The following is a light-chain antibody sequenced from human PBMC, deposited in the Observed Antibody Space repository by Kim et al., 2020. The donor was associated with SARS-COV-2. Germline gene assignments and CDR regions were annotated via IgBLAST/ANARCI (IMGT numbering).Light chain of an antibody. CDR2: GAT. Sequence: EIVLTQSPGTLSLSSGERATLSCTASQSIGSSSYLAWYQQKPGQAPRVLIFGATRRATGIPDRFSGSGSGTDFTLSISRLEPEDFAVYFCQHYGTPPFTFGGGTKVDIK. CDR1: QSIGSSSY. CDR3: QHYGTPPFT. J-gene: IGKJ4*01. V-gene: IGKV3-20*01.